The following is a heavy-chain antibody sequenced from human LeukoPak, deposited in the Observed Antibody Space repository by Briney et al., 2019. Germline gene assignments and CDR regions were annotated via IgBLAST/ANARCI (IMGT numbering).Heavy chain of an antibody. Sequence: PSETLSLTCTVSGGSISSGGYYWSWIRQHPGNGLEWIGYIYYSGSTYYNPSLKSRVTISVDTSKNQFSLKLSSVTAADTAVYYCARGDDYGDYALGYWGQGTLVTVSS. D-gene: IGHD4-17*01. J-gene: IGHJ4*02. CDR1: GGSISSGGYY. CDR3: ARGDDYGDYALGY. CDR2: IYYSGST. V-gene: IGHV4-31*03.